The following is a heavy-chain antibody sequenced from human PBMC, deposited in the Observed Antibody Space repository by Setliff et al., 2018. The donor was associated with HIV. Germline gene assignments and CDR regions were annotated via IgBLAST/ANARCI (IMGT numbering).Heavy chain of an antibody. CDR1: GYSFINYG. D-gene: IGHD3-22*01. CDR3: ASGFDSSGLSYFNY. Sequence: GASVKVSCKASGYSFINYGISWVRQAPGQGLEWMGWISAYTGHTDYASRLLGRVTLTTDTSTSTAYMELRSLRFDDTAVYYCASGFDSSGLSYFNYWGQGTLVTVSS. CDR2: ISAYTGHT. V-gene: IGHV1-18*01. J-gene: IGHJ4*01.